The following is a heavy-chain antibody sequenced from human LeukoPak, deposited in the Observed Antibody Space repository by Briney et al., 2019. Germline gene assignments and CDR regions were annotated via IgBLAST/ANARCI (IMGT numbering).Heavy chain of an antibody. D-gene: IGHD6-13*01. CDR2: INHSGST. J-gene: IGHJ4*02. Sequence: GSLRLSCAASGFTFSSYEMNWVRQPPGKGLEWIGEINHSGSTNYNPSLKSRVTISVDTSKNQFSLKLSSVTAADTAVYYCARRTSSWRYYFDYWGQGTLVTVSS. CDR1: GFTFSSYE. CDR3: ARRTSSWRYYFDY. V-gene: IGHV4-34*01.